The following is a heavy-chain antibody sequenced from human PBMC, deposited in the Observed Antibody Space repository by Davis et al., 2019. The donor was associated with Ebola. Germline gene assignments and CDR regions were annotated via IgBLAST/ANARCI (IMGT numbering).Heavy chain of an antibody. CDR2: MNPNSGNT. J-gene: IGHJ6*02. Sequence: ASVKVSCKASGYTFTSYDINWVRQATGQGLEWMGWMNPNSGNTGYAQNFQGRVTMTRDTSISTAYMELSSLRSEDTAVYYCARDQVAGTYYYGMDVWGQGTTVTVSS. V-gene: IGHV1-8*01. CDR3: ARDQVAGTYYYGMDV. CDR1: GYTFTSYD. D-gene: IGHD6-19*01.